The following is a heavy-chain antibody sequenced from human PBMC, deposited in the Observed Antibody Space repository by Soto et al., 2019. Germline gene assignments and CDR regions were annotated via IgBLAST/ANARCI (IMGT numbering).Heavy chain of an antibody. V-gene: IGHV3-23*01. J-gene: IGHJ4*02. Sequence: EVHLLESGGDLVRPGGSLRISCAASGFSFHEYTMNWVRQAPGKGLEWVSGIYGAASGIYYADSVKGRFTISRDNSRNTVYLQMNKLRAEDTAVYYCAEDRHPDGVWDIDWWGQGARVTVSS. CDR1: GFSFHEYT. D-gene: IGHD4-17*01. CDR2: IYGAASGI. CDR3: AEDRHPDGVWDIDW.